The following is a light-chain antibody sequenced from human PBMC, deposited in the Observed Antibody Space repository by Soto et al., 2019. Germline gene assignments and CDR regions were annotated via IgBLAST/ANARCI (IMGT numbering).Light chain of an antibody. J-gene: IGKJ4*01. CDR1: RRVTTF. CDR3: QQRTNWPLT. V-gene: IGKV3-11*01. CDR2: DAS. Sequence: PGERATLSCRASRRVTTFLAWYQQKPGQAPRLLIYDASKRATGVPTRFSGSGSGTDFTLTISSLEPEDFAVYHCQQRTNWPLTFGGGTKVERK.